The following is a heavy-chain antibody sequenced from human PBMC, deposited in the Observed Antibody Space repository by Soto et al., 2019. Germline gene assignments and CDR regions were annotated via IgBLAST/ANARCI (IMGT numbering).Heavy chain of an antibody. J-gene: IGHJ4*02. CDR2: ISGNGGST. Sequence: EVQLLESGGGLVQPGGSLRLSCAASGFTFSSNAMSWVRQAPGKGLEWVSGISGNGGSTYYADSVKGRFTISRDNSKNTLFLQMNTLRAEDTAVYYCAKELRSKQHLRGFADYWGRGTLVTVCS. CDR1: GFTFSSNA. CDR3: AKELRSKQHLRGFADY. D-gene: IGHD6-13*01. V-gene: IGHV3-23*01.